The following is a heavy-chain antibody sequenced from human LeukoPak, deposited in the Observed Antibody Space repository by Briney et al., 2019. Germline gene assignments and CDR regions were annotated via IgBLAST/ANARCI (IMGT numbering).Heavy chain of an antibody. CDR3: ARDSAFYYGGRYGMDV. CDR1: GYTFTSYG. D-gene: IGHD4-23*01. J-gene: IGHJ6*02. V-gene: IGHV1-18*01. CDR2: ISADNGNT. Sequence: EGSLKVSCKASGYTFTSYGISWVRQAPGQGLEWMGWISADNGNTNYAQKLQGRVTMTTDTSTSTAYMELRSLRSDDTAVYYCARDSAFYYGGRYGMDVWGQGTTVTVSS.